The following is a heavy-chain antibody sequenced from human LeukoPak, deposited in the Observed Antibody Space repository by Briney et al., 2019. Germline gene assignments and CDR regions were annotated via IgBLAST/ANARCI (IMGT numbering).Heavy chain of an antibody. J-gene: IGHJ5*02. V-gene: IGHV5-51*01. D-gene: IGHD3-3*02. Sequence: GESLKISCKGSGYSFTNYWIGWVRQMPGKGLEWMGIIYPGDSDTTYSPSFQGQVTISADKSISTAYLQWSSLKASDTAMYYCARQLAQSWFDPWGQGTLSPSPQ. CDR2: IYPGDSDT. CDR1: GYSFTNYW. CDR3: ARQLAQSWFDP.